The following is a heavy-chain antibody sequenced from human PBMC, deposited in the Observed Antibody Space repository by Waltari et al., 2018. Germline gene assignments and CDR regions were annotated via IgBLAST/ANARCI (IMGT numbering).Heavy chain of an antibody. CDR1: GFTFANAW. V-gene: IGHV3-15*01. Sequence: EVQLVESGGGWVKPGDYLRLSWVASGFTFANAWINWVRPAPGKGMEWVGRLKSKAEGGTTDYAAPVKGRFAISRDDSKDTAYLQMNSLKTEDTAMYFCTTEGGRTWPMYWGQGTLVTVSS. CDR3: TTEGGRTWPMY. CDR2: LKSKAEGGTT. J-gene: IGHJ4*02. D-gene: IGHD2-2*01.